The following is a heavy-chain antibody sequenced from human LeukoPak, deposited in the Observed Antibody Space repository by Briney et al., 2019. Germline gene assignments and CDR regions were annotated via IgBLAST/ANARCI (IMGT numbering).Heavy chain of an antibody. V-gene: IGHV1-46*01. CDR1: GYTFTSYY. Sequence: ASVKVSCKAPGYTFTSYYMHWVRQAPGQGLGWMGIINPSGGSTSYAQKFQGRVTMTRDMSTSTVYMELSSLRSEDTAVYYCARDSSSWYERNYMDVWGKGTTVTVSS. CDR3: ARDSSSWYERNYMDV. J-gene: IGHJ6*03. D-gene: IGHD6-13*01. CDR2: INPSGGST.